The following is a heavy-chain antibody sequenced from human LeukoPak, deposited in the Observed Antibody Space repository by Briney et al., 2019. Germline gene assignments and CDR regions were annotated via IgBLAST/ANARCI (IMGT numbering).Heavy chain of an antibody. CDR2: IYYSGTT. J-gene: IGHJ3*02. CDR1: GGSFSGYY. CDR3: ATVNYYDRPFDI. V-gene: IGHV4-30-4*08. D-gene: IGHD3-22*01. Sequence: PSETLSLTCAVYGGSFSGYYWSWIRQPPGKGLEWIGYIYYSGTTYYNPSLKSRVTISVDTSKNQFSLRLSSVTAADTAVYYCATVNYYDRPFDIWGQGTMVTVSS.